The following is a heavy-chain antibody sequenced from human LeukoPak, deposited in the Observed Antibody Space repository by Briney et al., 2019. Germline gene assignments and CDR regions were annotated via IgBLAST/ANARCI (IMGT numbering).Heavy chain of an antibody. CDR3: ARGYCGGDCYGD. Sequence: GGSLRLSCAASGFIVSGDFMNWVRQAPGKGLEWVSSIDGSSSHIYYADSVKGRFTISRDNTKSSLYLQMNSLRVEDMAVYYCARGYCGGDCYGDWGQGTLVTVSS. J-gene: IGHJ1*01. CDR2: IDGSSSHI. V-gene: IGHV3-21*01. D-gene: IGHD2-21*02. CDR1: GFIVSGDF.